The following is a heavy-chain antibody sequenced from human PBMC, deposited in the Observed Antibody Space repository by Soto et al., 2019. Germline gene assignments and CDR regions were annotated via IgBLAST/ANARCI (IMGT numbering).Heavy chain of an antibody. CDR2: IRSRAYGGTT. CDR3: TRVWYGDYVGAFDI. D-gene: IGHD4-17*01. V-gene: IGHV3-49*04. CDR1: GFTFSSYG. J-gene: IGHJ3*02. Sequence: GGSLRLSCVASGFTFSSYGMNWVRQAPGKGLEWVGFIRSRAYGGTTEYAASVKVRFTISRDDSKSIAYLQMNSLKTEDTAVYYCTRVWYGDYVGAFDIWGQGTMVTVSS.